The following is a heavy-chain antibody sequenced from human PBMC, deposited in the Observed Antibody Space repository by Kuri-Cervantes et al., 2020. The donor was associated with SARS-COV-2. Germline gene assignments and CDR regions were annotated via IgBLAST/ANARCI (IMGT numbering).Heavy chain of an antibody. J-gene: IGHJ4*02. V-gene: IGHV3-23*01. CDR2: ISGSGGST. CDR1: GFTFSSYA. Sequence: GGSLRLSCAASGFTFSSYAMSWVRQAPGKGLEWVSAISGSGGSTYHADSVKGRFTIPRDNSKNTLYLQMNSLRAEDTAVSYCATGWSLAIWGQGTLVTVSS. CDR3: ATGWSLAI. D-gene: IGHD2-8*01.